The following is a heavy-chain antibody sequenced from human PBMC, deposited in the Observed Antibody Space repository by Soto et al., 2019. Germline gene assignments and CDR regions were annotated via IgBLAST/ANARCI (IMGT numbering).Heavy chain of an antibody. Sequence: QVQQLESGPGLVKPWDTLSLTCTVSGAYVSDFSWSWIRQPAGKGLEWIGRITVNGITQYTPSLRSRVTMSMDTARNQCSLNLQSATAADKALYDCARESGENWTYEAHWGQGTLVTVSS. D-gene: IGHD1-7*01. CDR1: GAYVSDFS. J-gene: IGHJ1*01. CDR3: ARESGENWTYEAH. CDR2: ITVNGIT. V-gene: IGHV4-4*07.